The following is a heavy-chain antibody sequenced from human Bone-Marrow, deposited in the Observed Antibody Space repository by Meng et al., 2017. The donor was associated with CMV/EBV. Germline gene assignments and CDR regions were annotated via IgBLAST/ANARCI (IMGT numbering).Heavy chain of an antibody. Sequence: SETLSLTCTVSGGSISSGDYYWSWLRQPPGKGLEWIGSISYNEGTYYNPSLKSRVTISVDTSKNQFSLNLTSVTAADTAVYFCARGGPGGFLEWLFDFWGQGTLVTVSS. V-gene: IGHV4-30-4*08. CDR1: GGSISSGDYY. D-gene: IGHD3-3*01. CDR2: ISYNEGT. J-gene: IGHJ4*02. CDR3: ARGGPGGFLEWLFDF.